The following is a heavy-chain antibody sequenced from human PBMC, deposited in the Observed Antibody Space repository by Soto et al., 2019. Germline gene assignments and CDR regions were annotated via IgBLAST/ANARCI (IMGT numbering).Heavy chain of an antibody. CDR1: GGSISSGGYY. Sequence: PSETLSLTCTVSGGSISSGGYYWSWIRQPPGKGLEWIGEINHSGSTNYNPSLKSRVTISVDTSKNQFSLKLSSVTAADTAVYYCARGLSIAARTLFDYWGQGTLVTVSS. D-gene: IGHD6-6*01. J-gene: IGHJ4*02. CDR2: INHSGST. V-gene: IGHV4-61*08. CDR3: ARGLSIAARTLFDY.